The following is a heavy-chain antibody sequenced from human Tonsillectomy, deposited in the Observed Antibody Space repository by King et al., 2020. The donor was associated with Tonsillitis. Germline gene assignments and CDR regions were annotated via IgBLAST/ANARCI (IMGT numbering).Heavy chain of an antibody. Sequence: VQLVESGAEVKKPGASMKVSCKTSGYIFTKYYLHWVRQAPGQGLEWMGIIDPSAGSTGYAERFQGRLSVTRDTSTSTVYVEMSSLRPDDTAIYFCARLGAGTSGDHWGQGTLVTVSS. J-gene: IGHJ4*02. D-gene: IGHD1-7*01. CDR1: GYIFTKYY. CDR3: ARLGAGTSGDH. V-gene: IGHV1-46*01. CDR2: IDPSAGST.